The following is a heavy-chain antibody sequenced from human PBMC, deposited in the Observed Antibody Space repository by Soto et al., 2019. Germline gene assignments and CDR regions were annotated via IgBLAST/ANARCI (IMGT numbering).Heavy chain of an antibody. CDR2: MFYSGLT. CDR1: GYSVSSSDYY. Sequence: PSETLSLTCSVSGYSVSSSDYYWAWIRPPPGKGLEWIGSMFYSGLTYYNPSLKSRVTLSVDTSKNQFSVRLNSVTAADTAVYYCAPLTVSLSGPYGIHVWGQGTTVTVS. CDR3: APLTVSLSGPYGIHV. V-gene: IGHV4-39*01. J-gene: IGHJ6*02. D-gene: IGHD2-15*01.